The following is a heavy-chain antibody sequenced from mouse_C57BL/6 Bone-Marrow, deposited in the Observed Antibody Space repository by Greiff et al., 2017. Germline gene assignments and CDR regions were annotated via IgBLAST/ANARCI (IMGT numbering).Heavy chain of an antibody. CDR1: GFNIKDYY. Sequence: EVKLMESGAELVKPGASVKLSCTASGFNIKDYYMHWVKQRTVQGLEWIGRIDPEDGATKYAPKFQGKATITADTSSNTAYLQLSSLTSEDTAVYYCVLNYYDYDAVGDYWGQGTTLTVSS. CDR2: IDPEDGAT. CDR3: VLNYYDYDAVGDY. V-gene: IGHV14-2*01. D-gene: IGHD2-4*01. J-gene: IGHJ2*01.